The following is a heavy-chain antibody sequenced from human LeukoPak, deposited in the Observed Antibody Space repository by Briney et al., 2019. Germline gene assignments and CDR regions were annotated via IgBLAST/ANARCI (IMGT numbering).Heavy chain of an antibody. V-gene: IGHV4-4*02. CDR1: IGSISSSKW. D-gene: IGHD1/OR15-1a*01. J-gene: IGHJ6*02. Sequence: SETLSLTCSVSIGSISSSKWWSWGRQSPVKGLEGTGEIYLYGTTNYNPSFTSRVTMSVDRSRNQFSLKLTSVTAADTAVYYCARQKWEQQGRDYYFNGLDVWGPGTTVIVSS. CDR3: ARQKWEQQGRDYYFNGLDV. CDR2: IYLYGTT.